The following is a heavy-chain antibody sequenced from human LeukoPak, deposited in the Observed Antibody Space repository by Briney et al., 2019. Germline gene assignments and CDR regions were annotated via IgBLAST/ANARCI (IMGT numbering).Heavy chain of an antibody. Sequence: SETLSLTCTVSGGSISSYYWSWIRQPPGKGLEWIGYIYYSGSTNYNPSLKSRVTISVDTSKNQFSLKLSSVTAADTAVYYCARDRLSVAGTSSNWFDPWGQGTLVTVSS. D-gene: IGHD6-19*01. CDR1: GGSISSYY. V-gene: IGHV4-59*01. CDR3: ARDRLSVAGTSSNWFDP. CDR2: IYYSGST. J-gene: IGHJ5*02.